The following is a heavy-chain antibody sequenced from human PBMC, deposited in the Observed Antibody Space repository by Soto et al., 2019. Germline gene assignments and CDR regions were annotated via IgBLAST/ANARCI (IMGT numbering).Heavy chain of an antibody. Sequence: QVQLVESGGGVVQSGRSLRLSCATSRFTFNIYGMHWVRQAPGKGLEWVAVISFDGSNKFYADSVKGRFTISRDNSKNTLYLQMNSLRAEDTAVYYCAKTSRSSGYYSYFDYWGQGTLVTVSS. CDR1: RFTFNIYG. V-gene: IGHV3-30*18. D-gene: IGHD3-22*01. CDR3: AKTSRSSGYYSYFDY. CDR2: ISFDGSNK. J-gene: IGHJ4*02.